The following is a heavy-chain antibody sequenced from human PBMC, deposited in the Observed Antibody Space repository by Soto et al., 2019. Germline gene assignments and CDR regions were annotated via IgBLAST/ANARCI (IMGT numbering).Heavy chain of an antibody. CDR3: VRDGTKTLRDWFDP. CDR1: CASISGFY. V-gene: IGHV4-4*07. Sequence: PSETLSLTCTFSCASISGFYWSWIRKSAGKGLEWSGRIYATGTTDYNPSLKSRVMMSVDTSKKQFSLKLRSVTAADTAVYYCVRDGTKTLRDWFDPWGQGISVTVSS. D-gene: IGHD1-1*01. CDR2: IYATGTT. J-gene: IGHJ5*02.